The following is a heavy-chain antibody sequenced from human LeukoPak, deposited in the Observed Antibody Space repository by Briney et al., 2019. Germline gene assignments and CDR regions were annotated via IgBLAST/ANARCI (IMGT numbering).Heavy chain of an antibody. J-gene: IGHJ6*02. CDR2: ISSSSSYI. Sequence: GGSLRLSCAASGFTFSTYSMNWVRQAPGKGLEWVSSISSSSSYIYYADSVKGRFTISRDNAKNSLYLQMNSLRAEDTAVYYCARELRVSNYGMDVWGQGTTVTVSS. CDR1: GFTFSTYS. CDR3: ARELRVSNYGMDV. V-gene: IGHV3-21*01.